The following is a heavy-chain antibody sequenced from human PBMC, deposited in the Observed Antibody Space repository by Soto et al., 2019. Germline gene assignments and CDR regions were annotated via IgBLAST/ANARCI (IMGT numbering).Heavy chain of an antibody. D-gene: IGHD5-12*01. Sequence: PSETLSLTCTVSGGSISSYYWSWIRQPPGKGLEWIGYIYYSGSTNYNPSLKSRVTISVDTSKNQFSLKLSSVTAADTAVYYCAREFYDLGWFDSWGQGTLVTVSS. CDR1: GGSISSYY. CDR3: AREFYDLGWFDS. J-gene: IGHJ5*01. V-gene: IGHV4-59*01. CDR2: IYYSGST.